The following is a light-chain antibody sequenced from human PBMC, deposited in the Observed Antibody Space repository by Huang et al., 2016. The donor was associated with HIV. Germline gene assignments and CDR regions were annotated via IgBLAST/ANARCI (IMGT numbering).Light chain of an antibody. V-gene: IGKV1-9*01. CDR3: QQLNSFPREYT. Sequence: IQLTPSPSSLSASVGDRVTITCRASQGISNYLAWYQQKPGKAPKLLIFAASTLQSGVPSRFSGSGSGTDFTLTISSLQPEDFATYYCQQLNSFPREYTFGQGTKLEIK. CDR2: AAS. CDR1: QGISNY. J-gene: IGKJ2*01.